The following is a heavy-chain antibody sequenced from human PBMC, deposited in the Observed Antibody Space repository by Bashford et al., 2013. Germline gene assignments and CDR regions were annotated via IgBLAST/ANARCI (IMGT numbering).Heavy chain of an antibody. CDR3: ARDGAGYCSGGSCYSPKYYYYYYGMDV. CDR1: GYTFTSYG. J-gene: IGHJ6*02. D-gene: IGHD2-15*01. Sequence: ASVKVSCKASGYTFTSYGISWVRQAPGQGLEWMGWISAYNGNTNYAQKLQGRVTMTTDTSTSTAYMELRSLRSDDTAVYYCARDGAGYCSGGSCYSPKYYYYYYGMDVWGQGTTVTGLL. V-gene: IGHV1-18*01. CDR2: ISAYNGNT.